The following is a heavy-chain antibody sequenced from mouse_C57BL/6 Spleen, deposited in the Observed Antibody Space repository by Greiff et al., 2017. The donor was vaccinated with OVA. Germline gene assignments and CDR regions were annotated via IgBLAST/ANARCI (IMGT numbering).Heavy chain of an antibody. CDR3: ARVVTTDYYAMDY. CDR2: IWSGGST. CDR1: GFSLTSYG. V-gene: IGHV2-2*01. D-gene: IGHD2-2*01. J-gene: IGHJ4*01. Sequence: VKLVESGPGLVQPSQSLSITCTVSGFSLTSYGVHWVRQSPGKGLEWLGVIWSGGSTDYNAAFISRLSISKDNSKSQVFFKMNSLQADDTAIYYCARVVTTDYYAMDYWGQGTSVTVSS.